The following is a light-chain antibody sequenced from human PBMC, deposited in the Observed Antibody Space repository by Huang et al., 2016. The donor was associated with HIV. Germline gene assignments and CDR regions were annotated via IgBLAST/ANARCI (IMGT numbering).Light chain of an antibody. CDR1: QSITNF. V-gene: IGKV1-39*01. CDR3: QQSYSTHWT. J-gene: IGKJ1*01. CDR2: ATY. Sequence: DIQMTQSPSSLSASVGDRVTITCRASQSITNFVNWYQQKPGKAPKLLIYATYSLESGVPSRFSGSGSGTYFTLAISSLQPEDFATYYCQQSYSTHWTFGQGTKVEVK.